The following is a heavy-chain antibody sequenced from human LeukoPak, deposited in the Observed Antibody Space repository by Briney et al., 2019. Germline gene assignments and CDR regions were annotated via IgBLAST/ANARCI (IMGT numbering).Heavy chain of an antibody. CDR1: GAIFSGYY. Sequence: SETLSLTCAVDGAIFSGYYWSWIRQPPGKGLEWIGEINHSGSTKCNPSLKSRVVISVDTSKNQFSLKLRSVTAADTAVYYCAPYGSGSYHLGYWGQGTLVTVSS. J-gene: IGHJ4*02. D-gene: IGHD3-10*01. V-gene: IGHV4-34*08. CDR2: INHSGST. CDR3: APYGSGSYHLGY.